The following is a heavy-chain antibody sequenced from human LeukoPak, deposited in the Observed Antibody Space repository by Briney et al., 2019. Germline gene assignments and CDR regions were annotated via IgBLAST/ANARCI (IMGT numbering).Heavy chain of an antibody. V-gene: IGHV5-51*01. CDR1: GYSFSSYW. Sequence: GESLKISCKGSGYSFSSYWIGWVRQMPGKGLEWMAIIYPSDSDTTYSPSFQGQVTVSVDKPINTAYLQWSSLKASDTAMYYCARRESGSYFNWGQGTLVTVSS. CDR3: ARRESGSYFN. D-gene: IGHD1-26*01. CDR2: IYPSDSDT. J-gene: IGHJ4*02.